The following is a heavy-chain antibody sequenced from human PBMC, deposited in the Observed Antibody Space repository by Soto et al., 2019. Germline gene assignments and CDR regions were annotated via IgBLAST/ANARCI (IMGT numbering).Heavy chain of an antibody. J-gene: IGHJ4*02. V-gene: IGHV1-69*13. CDR3: ARGGPPNCSSTSCYWALDY. CDR2: IIPIFGTA. CDR1: GGTFSSYA. D-gene: IGHD2-2*01. Sequence: ASVKVSCKASGGTFSSYAISWVRQAPGQGLEWMGGIIPIFGTANYAQKFQGRVTITADESTSTAYMELSSLRSEDTAVYYCARGGPPNCSSTSCYWALDYWGQGTLVPVSS.